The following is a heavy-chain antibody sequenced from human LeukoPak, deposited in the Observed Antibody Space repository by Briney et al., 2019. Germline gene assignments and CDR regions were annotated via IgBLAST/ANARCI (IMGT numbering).Heavy chain of an antibody. CDR1: GSRFTSYW. CDR2: FYPGDSAP. D-gene: IGHD5-24*01. Sequence: EPLKTPSKGLGSRFTSYWFGWVRPPPGKGLGGMGIFYPGDSAPRFRPSFQGQVTISADKSINTAYLQWSSLKASDTAMYYCARGDGKRIFGQQQGGWFDPWGQGTLVTVSS. J-gene: IGHJ5*02. CDR3: ARGDGKRIFGQQQGGWFDP. V-gene: IGHV5-51*01.